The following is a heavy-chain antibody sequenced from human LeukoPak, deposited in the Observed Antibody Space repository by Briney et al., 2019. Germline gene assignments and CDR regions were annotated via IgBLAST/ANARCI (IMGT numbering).Heavy chain of an antibody. CDR3: ARRVKGHAFDI. D-gene: IGHD2-21*01. CDR1: GYTFTKYA. V-gene: IGHV7-4-1*02. J-gene: IGHJ3*02. CDR2: INPNTGNP. Sequence: ASVKVSCKGSGYTFTKYAMNGVGQARGQGREGMGWINPNTGNPTYVQGFTGGVVFSLDSSVTTTSLQISTLNAEDTAVYYCARRVKGHAFDIWGQGTMVTVSS.